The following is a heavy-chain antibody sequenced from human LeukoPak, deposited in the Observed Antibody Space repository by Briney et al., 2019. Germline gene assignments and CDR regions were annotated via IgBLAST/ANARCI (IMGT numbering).Heavy chain of an antibody. CDR1: GGSFSGYY. Sequence: ETLSLTCAVYGGSFSGYYWSWIRQPPGKGLEWIGEINHSGSTNYNPSLKSRVTISVDTSKNQFSLKLSSVTAADTAVYYCARAGRRVGLTMIVVVITPHDAFDIWGQGTMVTVSS. CDR2: INHSGST. V-gene: IGHV4-34*01. J-gene: IGHJ3*02. CDR3: ARAGRRVGLTMIVVVITPHDAFDI. D-gene: IGHD3-22*01.